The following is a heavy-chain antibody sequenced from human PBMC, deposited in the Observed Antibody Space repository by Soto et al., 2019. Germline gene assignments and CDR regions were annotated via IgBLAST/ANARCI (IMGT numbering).Heavy chain of an antibody. V-gene: IGHV4-59*08. D-gene: IGHD3-16*02. CDR3: ASSHYDYIWGSYRFDY. CDR1: GGSISSYY. CDR2: IYYSGST. Sequence: PSETLSLTCTVSGGSISSYYWSWIRQPPGKGLEWIGYIYYSGSTNYSPSLKSRVTISVDTSKNQFSLKLSSVTAADTAVYYCASSHYDYIWGSYRFDYWGQGTLVTVSS. J-gene: IGHJ4*02.